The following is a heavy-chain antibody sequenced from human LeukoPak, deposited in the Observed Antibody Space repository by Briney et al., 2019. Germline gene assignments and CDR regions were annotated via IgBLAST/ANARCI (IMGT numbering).Heavy chain of an antibody. CDR2: IYHSGST. CDR1: GGSISSSNW. Sequence: PSETLFLTCAVSGGSISSSNWWSWVRPPPGKGLERIGEIYHSGSTNYNPSLKSRVTISVDKSKNQFSLELSSVTAADTAVYYCAVVVISTRQFDYWGQGTLVTVSS. V-gene: IGHV4-4*02. J-gene: IGHJ4*02. D-gene: IGHD3-22*01. CDR3: AVVVISTRQFDY.